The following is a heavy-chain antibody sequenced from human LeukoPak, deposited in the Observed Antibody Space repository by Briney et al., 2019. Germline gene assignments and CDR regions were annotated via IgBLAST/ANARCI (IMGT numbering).Heavy chain of an antibody. CDR2: ISWNSGSI. Sequence: PGGSLRLSCAASGFTFDDFGMHWVRQAPGKGLEGVSGISWNSGSIGYADSVKGRFTISRDNAKNSLYLQMNSLRAEDTALYYCAKDISSSAANWFDPWGQGTLVTVSS. V-gene: IGHV3-9*01. CDR3: AKDISSSAANWFDP. J-gene: IGHJ5*02. D-gene: IGHD6-19*01. CDR1: GFTFDDFG.